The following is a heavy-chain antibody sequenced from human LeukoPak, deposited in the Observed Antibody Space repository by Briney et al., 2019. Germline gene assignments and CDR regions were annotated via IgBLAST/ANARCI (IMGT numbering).Heavy chain of an antibody. CDR3: ARDLMLPMVRGVPRYYFDY. J-gene: IGHJ4*02. CDR2: IYHSGST. CDR1: GGSISSSNW. V-gene: IGHV4-4*02. D-gene: IGHD3-10*01. Sequence: PSETLSLTCAVSGGSISSSNWWSWVRPPPGKGLEWIGEIYHSGSTNYNPSLKSRVTISVDNSKNQFSLKLSSVTAADTAVYYCARDLMLPMVRGVPRYYFDYWGQGTLVTVSS.